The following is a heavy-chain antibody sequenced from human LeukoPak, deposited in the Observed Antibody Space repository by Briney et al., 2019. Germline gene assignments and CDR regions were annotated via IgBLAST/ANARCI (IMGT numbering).Heavy chain of an antibody. CDR1: GFPYSKSW. J-gene: IGHJ4*02. V-gene: IGHV3-7*01. D-gene: IGHD3-3*01. Sequence: GGPLRLSCAASGFPYSKSWKSWVRETPEKGVEWVANIKENGSAKYHADSVKGRFTISRENAKNSLYLQMNSLRAEDTAIYYCAKDDDGYYWGQGILVTVSP. CDR3: AKDDDGYY. CDR2: IKENGSAK.